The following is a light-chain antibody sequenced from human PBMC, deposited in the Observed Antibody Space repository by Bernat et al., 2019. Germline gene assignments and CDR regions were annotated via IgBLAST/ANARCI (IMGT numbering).Light chain of an antibody. CDR3: QVWDSSSDHPV. J-gene: IGLJ3*02. V-gene: IGLV3-21*03. Sequence: SYVLTQPPSVPVAPGKTARITCGGHNIGSKSVHWYQQKPGQAPVLVVYDDTARPSGIPERVSGSNSGQTATRTISRVEAGDEADYYCQVWDSSSDHPVFGGGTKLTVL. CDR2: DDT. CDR1: NIGSKS.